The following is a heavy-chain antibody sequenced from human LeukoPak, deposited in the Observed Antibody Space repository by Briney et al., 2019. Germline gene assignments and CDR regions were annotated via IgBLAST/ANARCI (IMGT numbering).Heavy chain of an antibody. CDR1: GFTFSSYS. CDR3: ARDSYPYYDSSFFDY. Sequence: GGSLRLSCAASGFTFSSYSMNWVRQAPGKGLEWVSSISSSSYIYYADSVKGRFTISRDNAKNSLYLQMNSLRAEDTAVYYCARDSYPYYDSSFFDYWGQGTLVTVSS. D-gene: IGHD3-22*01. CDR2: ISSSSYI. V-gene: IGHV3-21*01. J-gene: IGHJ4*02.